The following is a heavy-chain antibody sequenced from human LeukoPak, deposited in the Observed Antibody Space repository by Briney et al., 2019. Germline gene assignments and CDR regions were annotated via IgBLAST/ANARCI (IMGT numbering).Heavy chain of an antibody. D-gene: IGHD3-3*01. Sequence: SETLSLTCTVSGGSISSSSYYWGWIRQPPGKGLEWIGSIYYSGSTYYNPSLKSRVTISVDTSKNQFSLKLSSVTAADTAVYYCARESSRSIFGIGCVGYWGQGTLVTVSS. CDR1: GGSISSSSYY. CDR2: IYYSGST. CDR3: ARESSRSIFGIGCVGY. J-gene: IGHJ4*02. V-gene: IGHV4-39*07.